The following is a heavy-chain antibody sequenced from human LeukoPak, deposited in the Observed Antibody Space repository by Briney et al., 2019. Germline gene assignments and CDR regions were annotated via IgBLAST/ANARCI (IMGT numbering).Heavy chain of an antibody. CDR2: ISAYNGNT. J-gene: IGHJ6*03. D-gene: IGHD2-2*01. Sequence: ASVKVSCKASGGTFSSYAISWVRQAPGQGLEWMGWISAYNGNTNYAQKLQGRVTMTTDTSTSTAYMELRSLRSDDTAVYYCAREHSTRFYMDVWGKGTTVTISS. V-gene: IGHV1-18*01. CDR3: AREHSTRFYMDV. CDR1: GGTFSSYA.